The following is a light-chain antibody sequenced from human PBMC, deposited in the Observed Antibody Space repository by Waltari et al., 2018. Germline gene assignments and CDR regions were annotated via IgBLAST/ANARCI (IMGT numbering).Light chain of an antibody. Sequence: EVVLTQSPGTLSLSPGERATLSCRASQRISPFYLGWYQQRPGQAPRLLIYDTSIRATDIPDRFSGSGSGTDFTLTISRLEPEDFAVYYCQQYGGAPLYSFGQGTKLEI. CDR3: QQYGGAPLYS. V-gene: IGKV3-20*01. CDR1: QRISPFY. CDR2: DTS. J-gene: IGKJ2*03.